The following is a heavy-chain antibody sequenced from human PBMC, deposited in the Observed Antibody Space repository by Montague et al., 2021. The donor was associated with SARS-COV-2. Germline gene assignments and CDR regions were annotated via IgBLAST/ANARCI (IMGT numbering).Heavy chain of an antibody. Sequence: SETLSLTCTVSGGSISSYYWSWIRQPPGKGLEWIGYISYSGSTDYNPSLQSRVTISVDTSKNQFSLKLSSVTATDTAVYYCARHGGPIPYFDIWGQGTMVTVSS. V-gene: IGHV4-59*08. CDR2: ISYSGST. CDR3: ARHGGPIPYFDI. D-gene: IGHD3-16*01. CDR1: GGSISSYY. J-gene: IGHJ3*02.